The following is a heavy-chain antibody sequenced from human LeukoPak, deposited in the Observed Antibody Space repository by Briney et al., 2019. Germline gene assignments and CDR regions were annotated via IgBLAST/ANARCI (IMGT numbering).Heavy chain of an antibody. J-gene: IGHJ6*02. CDR2: INPNSGGT. CDR1: GYTFTGYY. CDR3: ARDRPLSSSWYYYYYYGMDV. Sequence: ASVKVSCKASGYTFTGYYMHWVRQAPGQGLEWMGWINPNSGGTNYAQKFQGWVTMTRDTSISTAYMELSRLRSDDTAVYYCARDRPLSSSWYYYYYYGMDVWGQGTTVTVSS. V-gene: IGHV1-2*04. D-gene: IGHD6-13*01.